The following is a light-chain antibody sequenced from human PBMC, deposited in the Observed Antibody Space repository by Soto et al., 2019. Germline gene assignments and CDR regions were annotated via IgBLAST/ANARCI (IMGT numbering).Light chain of an antibody. CDR2: DVS. CDR3: ASYTTISTYV. V-gene: IGLV2-14*01. J-gene: IGLJ1*01. Sequence: QSALTQPASVSGSPGQSIAISCTGTSSDVGGYSYVSWYQQQPGKAPKLVISDVSNRPSGVSDRFSGSKSGNTASLTSSGLQTEDEADYYCASYTTISTYVFGTGTKLTVL. CDR1: SSDVGGYSY.